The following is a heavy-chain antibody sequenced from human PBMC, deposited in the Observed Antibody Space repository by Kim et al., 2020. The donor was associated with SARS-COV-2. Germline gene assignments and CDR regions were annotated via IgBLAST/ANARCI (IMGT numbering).Heavy chain of an antibody. CDR2: ISSSSSYI. J-gene: IGHJ6*02. D-gene: IGHD3-10*01. Sequence: GGSLRLSCAASGFTFSSYSMNWVRQAPGKGLEWVSSISSSSSYIYYADSVKGRFTISRDNAKNSLYLQMNSLKAEDTAVYYCARGAGLWFGESTVYYYYGMDVWGQGTTVTVSS. V-gene: IGHV3-21*01. CDR1: GFTFSSYS. CDR3: ARGAGLWFGESTVYYYYGMDV.